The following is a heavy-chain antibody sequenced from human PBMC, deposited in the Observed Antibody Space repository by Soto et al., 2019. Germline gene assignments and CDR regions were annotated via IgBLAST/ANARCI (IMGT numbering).Heavy chain of an antibody. J-gene: IGHJ6*02. CDR1: WFPFYSYW. Sequence: GGSLILSCATTWFPFYSYWMSWVLQATGMGLEWVANIKQDGSEKYYVDSVKGRFTISRDNAKNSLYLQMNSLRAEDTAVYYCARAPRAGYCSGGSCYVYYGMDVWGQGT. D-gene: IGHD2-15*01. CDR2: IKQDGSEK. V-gene: IGHV3-7*01. CDR3: ARAPRAGYCSGGSCYVYYGMDV.